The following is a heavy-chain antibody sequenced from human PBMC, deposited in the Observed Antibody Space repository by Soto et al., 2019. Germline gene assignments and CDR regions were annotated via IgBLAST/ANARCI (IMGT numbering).Heavy chain of an antibody. D-gene: IGHD6-19*01. V-gene: IGHV1-2*02. Sequence: QVQLVQSGAEVKKPGASVKVSCKTSGYTFTGYYIHWIRQAPGQGLEWMGWINPNSGDSNYSQEFQGRVTMTSDTSITTAYMQLTRLTSDDTAVYYCARREQWLENFDFWGKGTLVTVSS. CDR3: ARREQWLENFDF. CDR2: INPNSGDS. CDR1: GYTFTGYY. J-gene: IGHJ4*02.